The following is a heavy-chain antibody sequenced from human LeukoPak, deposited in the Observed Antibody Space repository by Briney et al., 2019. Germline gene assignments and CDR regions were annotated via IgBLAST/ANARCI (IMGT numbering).Heavy chain of an antibody. D-gene: IGHD3-16*01. Sequence: ASVKVSCKVSGYTLTELSMHWVRQAPGKGLEWRGGFDPENGETIYAKKFQGRVTMTADTSTDTAYMELRSLRSDDTAVYYCGICFWGSDYGMGVLGQGATVTGSS. CDR1: GYTLTELS. J-gene: IGHJ6*02. CDR2: FDPENGET. CDR3: GICFWGSDYGMGV. V-gene: IGHV1-24*01.